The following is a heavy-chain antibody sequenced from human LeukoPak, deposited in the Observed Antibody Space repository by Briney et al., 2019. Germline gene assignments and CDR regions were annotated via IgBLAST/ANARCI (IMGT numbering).Heavy chain of an antibody. CDR3: ARNIGYCSGGSCSSYYYYGMDV. Sequence: GESLKISCKGSGYSFTSYWIGWVRQMPGKGLEWMGIIYPGDSDTRYSPSFQGQVTISADKSISTAYLRWSSLKASDTAMYYCARNIGYCSGGSCSSYYYYGMDVWGQGTTVTVSS. CDR2: IYPGDSDT. V-gene: IGHV5-51*01. J-gene: IGHJ6*02. D-gene: IGHD2-15*01. CDR1: GYSFTSYW.